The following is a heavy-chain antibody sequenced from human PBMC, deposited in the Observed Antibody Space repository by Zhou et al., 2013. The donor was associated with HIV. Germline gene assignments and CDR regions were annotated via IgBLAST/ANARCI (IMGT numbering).Heavy chain of an antibody. CDR2: INPNSGGT. Sequence: QVQLVQSGAEVKKPGASVKVSCKASGYSFTDYYMHWVRQAPGQGLEWMGWINPNSGGTNYAQKFQGRVTMTRDTSISTAYMELSRLRSDDTAVYYCARDNNQHVVQDYYYYLDVWGKGTTVTVSS. V-gene: IGHV1-2*02. CDR1: GYSFTDYY. J-gene: IGHJ6*03. CDR3: ARDNNQHVVQDYYYYLDV. D-gene: IGHD2-2*01.